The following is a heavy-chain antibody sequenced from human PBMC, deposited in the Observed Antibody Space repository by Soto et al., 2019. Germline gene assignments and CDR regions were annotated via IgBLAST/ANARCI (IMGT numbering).Heavy chain of an antibody. CDR3: VTLQFSRWFY. J-gene: IGHJ4*02. CDR2: TKHKAASYTT. CDR1: GFTLSDHF. V-gene: IGHV3-72*01. D-gene: IGHD3-3*01. Sequence: PGGSLRLSCAASGFTLSDHFMEWVRQAPGKGLEWVGRTKHKAASYTTGYAASVNGRFTISRDDSENSLYLQMNSLKTEDTAMYYCVTLQFSRWFYWGLGTLVTVSS.